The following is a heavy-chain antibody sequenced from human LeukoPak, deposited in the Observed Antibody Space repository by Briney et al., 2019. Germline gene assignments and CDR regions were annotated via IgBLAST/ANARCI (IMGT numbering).Heavy chain of an antibody. Sequence: GGSLRLSCAASGFTFRSFWMSWVRQAPGKGLEWVANINQDGSAGYFVDSVKGRFTISRDNAMTSLYLHMDSLRAEDTGIYFCARGSHDIGGYRYFFDYWGQGTLVTVSS. V-gene: IGHV3-7*01. CDR2: INQDGSAG. D-gene: IGHD3-22*01. CDR1: GFTFRSFW. CDR3: ARGSHDIGGYRYFFDY. J-gene: IGHJ4*02.